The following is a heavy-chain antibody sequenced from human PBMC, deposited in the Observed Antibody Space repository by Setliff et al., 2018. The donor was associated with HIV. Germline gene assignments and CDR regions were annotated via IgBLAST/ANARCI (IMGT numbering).Heavy chain of an antibody. CDR1: GDTFTGYT. Sequence: SVKVSCKSSGDTFTGYTITWVRQAPGQGLEWMGGIIPSLGTANYAQRFQGRVTFTADESTSTVYMELSSLRSEDTAMYYCARDAGYSGYAWNYWGQGTMVTVSS. J-gene: IGHJ4*02. CDR3: ARDAGYSGYAWNY. V-gene: IGHV1-69*13. CDR2: IIPSLGTA. D-gene: IGHD5-12*01.